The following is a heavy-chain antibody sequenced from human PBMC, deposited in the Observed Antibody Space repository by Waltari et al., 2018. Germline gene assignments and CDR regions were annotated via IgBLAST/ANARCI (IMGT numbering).Heavy chain of an antibody. D-gene: IGHD3-22*01. CDR2: IWYDGSNK. Sequence: QVQLVQYGAEVKKPGASVKVSCKVSGYTLTELSMHWVRKAKGRGLEWVAVIWYDGSNKYYADSVKGRFTISRDNSKNTLYLQMNSLRAEDTAVYYCAKDSGYYDSSGYYGGEEYYFDYWGQGTLVTVSS. CDR1: GYTLTELS. J-gene: IGHJ4*02. V-gene: IGHV3-33*06. CDR3: AKDSGYYDSSGYYGGEEYYFDY.